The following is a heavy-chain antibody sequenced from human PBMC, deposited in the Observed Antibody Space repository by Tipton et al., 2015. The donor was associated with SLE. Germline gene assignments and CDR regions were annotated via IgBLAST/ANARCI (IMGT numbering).Heavy chain of an antibody. Sequence: SLRLSCAASGFPFADYAMHWVRQAPGKGLEWVSGISWNSGSIGYADSVKDRFTISRDNANNSLYLQMNSLRAEDTALYYCAREGIAAALVDYWGQGTPATVAS. J-gene: IGHJ4*02. D-gene: IGHD6-13*01. CDR1: GFPFADYA. CDR2: ISWNSGSI. V-gene: IGHV3-9*01. CDR3: AREGIAAALVDY.